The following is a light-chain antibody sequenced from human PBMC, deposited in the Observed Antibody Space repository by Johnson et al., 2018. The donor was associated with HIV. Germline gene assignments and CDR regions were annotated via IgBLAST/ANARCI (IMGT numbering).Light chain of an antibody. CDR2: ENN. J-gene: IGLJ1*01. CDR3: GAWDSTLSAYV. CDR1: SSNIGNNY. Sequence: QSVLTQPPSVSAAPGQKVTISCSGSSSNIGNNYVSWYQQLPGTAPKLLIYENNKRPSGIPDRFSGSKSGTSATLGITGLQTGDEGDYFCGAWDSTLSAYVFGNGTKVTVL. V-gene: IGLV1-51*02.